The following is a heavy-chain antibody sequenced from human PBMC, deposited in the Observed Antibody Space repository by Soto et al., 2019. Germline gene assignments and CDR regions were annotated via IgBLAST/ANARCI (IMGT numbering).Heavy chain of an antibody. V-gene: IGHV3-23*01. J-gene: IGHJ5*02. CDR2: ISNTGGAT. CDR3: AVGRHKTSGSNTWFDP. D-gene: IGHD3-22*01. Sequence: LRLSCAASGVTFITYSMNWVRQAPGKGLEWVSTISNTGGATFYAGSVKGRFTISRDNSKNTLYLHMNSLRADDSAIYFCAVGRHKTSGSNTWFDPWGRGTLVTVSS. CDR1: GVTFITYS.